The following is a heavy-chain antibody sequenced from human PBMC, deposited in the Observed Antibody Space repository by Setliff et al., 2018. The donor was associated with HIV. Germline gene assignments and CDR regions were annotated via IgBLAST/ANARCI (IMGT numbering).Heavy chain of an antibody. V-gene: IGHV4-34*01. CDR1: GAPLNGFF. Sequence: SETLSLTCAVYGAPLNGFFWSWVRQRPERGLEWIGEIHHGGGTKYNPSLKSRVTVSLDMSKNQFSLKLNSLTAADTGVYYCATFFVSTATTQDYWGQGTLVTVSS. CDR2: IHHGGGT. D-gene: IGHD4-17*01. CDR3: ATFFVSTATTQDY. J-gene: IGHJ4*02.